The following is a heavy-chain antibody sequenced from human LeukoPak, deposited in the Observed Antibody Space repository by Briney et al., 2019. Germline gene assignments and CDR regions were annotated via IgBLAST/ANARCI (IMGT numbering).Heavy chain of an antibody. D-gene: IGHD3-9*01. CDR2: ISAYNCNT. Sequence: GASVTVSYKASGYTFTSYGISWVRQAPGQGLEWMGWISAYNCNTNYAQNLQGRVTMPTDTSTSTAYMELRSLRSDDTAVYYCARDGDYDILTGLDYWGQGTLVTVSS. J-gene: IGHJ4*02. CDR1: GYTFTSYG. CDR3: ARDGDYDILTGLDY. V-gene: IGHV1-18*04.